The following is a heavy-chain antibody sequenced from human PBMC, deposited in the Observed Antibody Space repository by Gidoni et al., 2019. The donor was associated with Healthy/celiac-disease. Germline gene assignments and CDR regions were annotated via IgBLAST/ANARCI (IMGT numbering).Heavy chain of an antibody. CDR3: ARVGPYYYGMDV. CDR1: GFTFSSSS. V-gene: IGHV3-21*01. D-gene: IGHD1-26*01. CDR2: ISSSSSYI. J-gene: IGHJ6*02. Sequence: EVQLVESGGGLVKPGGSLRLSCAASGFTFSSSSMNWVRQAPGKGLEWVSSISSSSSYIYYADSVKGRFTISRDNAKNSLYLQMNSLRAEDTAVYYCARVGPYYYGMDVWGQGTTVTVSS.